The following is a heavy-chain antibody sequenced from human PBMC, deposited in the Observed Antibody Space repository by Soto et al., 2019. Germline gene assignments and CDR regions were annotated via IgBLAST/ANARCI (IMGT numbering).Heavy chain of an antibody. V-gene: IGHV4-34*01. Sequence: SETLSLTCAVYGGSFSGYYWSWIRQPPGKGLEWIGEISHSGNTYYNPSLKSRLTVSVDKSKNQFSLKLSSVTAADTAVYYCARDLSSRYYYYYGMDVWGQGTTVTAP. CDR3: ARDLSSRYYYYYGMDV. D-gene: IGHD6-13*01. J-gene: IGHJ6*02. CDR2: ISHSGNT. CDR1: GGSFSGYY.